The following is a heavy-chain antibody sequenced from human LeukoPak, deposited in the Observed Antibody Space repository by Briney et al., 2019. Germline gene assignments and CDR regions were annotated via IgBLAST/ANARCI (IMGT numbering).Heavy chain of an antibody. CDR1: GYTFTGFY. J-gene: IGHJ4*02. D-gene: IGHD1-26*01. Sequence: ASVKVSCKASGYTFTGFYMHWGRQAPGQGLEWVGWINPHSGGTNYAQKFQGRVSMTRDTSISTAYMELSRLKSDDTAVYYCATERGIVGASVGFDYWGQGTLVTVSS. V-gene: IGHV1-2*02. CDR2: INPHSGGT. CDR3: ATERGIVGASVGFDY.